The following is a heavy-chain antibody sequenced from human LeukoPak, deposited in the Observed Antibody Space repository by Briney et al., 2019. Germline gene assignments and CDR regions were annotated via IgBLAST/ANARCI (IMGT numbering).Heavy chain of an antibody. CDR2: ISTSSDTI. J-gene: IGHJ4*02. D-gene: IGHD3-10*01. CDR1: GFTFSSYS. Sequence: VGSLRLSCAASGFTFSSYSMNWVRQAPGKGLEWVSHISTSSDTIYYADSVKGRFTISRDNAKNSLYLQMNSLRDEDTAVYYCARDDLRVSNYFDYWGQGTLVTVSS. V-gene: IGHV3-48*02. CDR3: ARDDLRVSNYFDY.